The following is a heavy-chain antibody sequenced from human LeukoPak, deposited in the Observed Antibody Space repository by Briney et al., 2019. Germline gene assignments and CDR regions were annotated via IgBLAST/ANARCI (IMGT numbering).Heavy chain of an antibody. CDR2: ISNDGSRK. D-gene: IGHD3-3*01. V-gene: IGHV3-30*03. J-gene: IGHJ4*02. CDR3: ARDRAWNYFDY. CDR1: GFTFSRHG. Sequence: GGSLRLSCAPSGFTFSRHGMHWVRQAPGKGLEWVAIISNDGSRKYYAHSVEGRFTISRDNSRNTLYPQVDSLRAEDTAVYYCARDRAWNYFDYWGQGTLVTVSS.